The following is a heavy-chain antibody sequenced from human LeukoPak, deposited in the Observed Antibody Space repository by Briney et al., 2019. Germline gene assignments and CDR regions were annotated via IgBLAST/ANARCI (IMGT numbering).Heavy chain of an antibody. D-gene: IGHD4-17*01. CDR2: ISTSGSTI. J-gene: IGHJ4*02. CDR3: ARGNDYGDYVPLYYFDY. V-gene: IGHV3-11*01. Sequence: GGSLGLSCAASRFTVSDYYMSWIRQAPGKGLEWVSYISTSGSTIYYADPVKGRFTISRDNARNSLYLQMNSLRAEDTAVYYCARGNDYGDYVPLYYFDYWGQGTLVTVSS. CDR1: RFTVSDYY.